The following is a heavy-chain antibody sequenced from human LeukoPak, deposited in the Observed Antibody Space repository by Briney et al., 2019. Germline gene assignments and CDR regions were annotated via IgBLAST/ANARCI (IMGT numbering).Heavy chain of an antibody. J-gene: IGHJ4*02. CDR3: ARDPYSSSWYEVY. CDR1: GFTFSSYW. CDR2: IKQDGSGK. V-gene: IGHV3-7*03. D-gene: IGHD6-13*01. Sequence: GGSLRLSCAASGFTFSSYWMSWVRQAPGKGLEWVANIKQDGSGKYYVDSVKGRFTISRDNAKNSLYLQMNSRRAEDTAVYYCARDPYSSSWYEVYWGQGTLVTVSS.